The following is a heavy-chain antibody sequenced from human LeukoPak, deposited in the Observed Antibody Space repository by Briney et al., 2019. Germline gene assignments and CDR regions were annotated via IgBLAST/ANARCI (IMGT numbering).Heavy chain of an antibody. J-gene: IGHJ5*02. CDR2: IYYSGST. CDR1: GGSISSSSYY. V-gene: IGHV4-39*01. CDR3: AGHTRYNWFDP. Sequence: SETLSLTCTVSGGSISSSSYYWGWIRQPPGKGLEWIGSIYYSGSTYYNPSLKSRVTISVDTSKNQFSLKLSSVTAADTAVYYCAGHTRYNWFDPWGQGTLVTVSS.